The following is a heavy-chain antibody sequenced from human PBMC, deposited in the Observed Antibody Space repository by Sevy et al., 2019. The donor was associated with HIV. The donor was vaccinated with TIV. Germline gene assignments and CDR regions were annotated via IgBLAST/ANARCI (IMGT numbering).Heavy chain of an antibody. CDR1: GFTFSNAW. Sequence: GGSLRLSCAASGFTFSNAWMSWVLQAPGKGLEWVGRIKSKTDGGTTDYAAPVKGRFTISRDDSKNTLYLQMNSLKTEDTAVYYCTTGGWGYYYDSPWYWGQGTLVTVSS. CDR3: TTGGWGYYYDSPWY. J-gene: IGHJ4*02. CDR2: IKSKTDGGTT. D-gene: IGHD3-22*01. V-gene: IGHV3-15*01.